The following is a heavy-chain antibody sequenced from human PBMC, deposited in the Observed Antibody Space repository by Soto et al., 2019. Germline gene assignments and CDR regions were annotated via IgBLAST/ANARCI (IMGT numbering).Heavy chain of an antibody. J-gene: IGHJ6*02. Sequence: PGGSLRLSCAASGFTFSSYAMHWVRQAPGKGLEWVAVISYDGSNKYYADSVKGRFTISRDNSKNTLYLQMNSLRAEDTAVYYCARDIYYYGSGHENYYYYGMDVWGQGTTVTVSS. V-gene: IGHV3-30-3*01. D-gene: IGHD3-10*01. CDR1: GFTFSSYA. CDR3: ARDIYYYGSGHENYYYYGMDV. CDR2: ISYDGSNK.